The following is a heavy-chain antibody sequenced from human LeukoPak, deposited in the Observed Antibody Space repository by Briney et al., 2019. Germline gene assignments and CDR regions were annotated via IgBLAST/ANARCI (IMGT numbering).Heavy chain of an antibody. J-gene: IGHJ5*02. CDR2: IHHSGNT. CDR1: VYSITRGYY. Sequence: PSETLSLTCTVSVYSITRGYYWGWIRQPPGKGLEWIGSIHHSGNTYYNPSLKSRVTISVDTSKNQFSLKLSSVTAADTAVYYCARKSGRGLPTKKINWFDPWGQGTLVTVSS. CDR3: ARKSGRGLPTKKINWFDP. V-gene: IGHV4-38-2*02. D-gene: IGHD5-18*01.